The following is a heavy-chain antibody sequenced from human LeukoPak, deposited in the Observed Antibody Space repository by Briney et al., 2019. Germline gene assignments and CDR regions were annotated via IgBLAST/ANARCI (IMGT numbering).Heavy chain of an antibody. J-gene: IGHJ6*03. Sequence: KTSETLSLTCTVSGGSISSSSYYWGWIRQPPGTGLEWIGSIYYSGSTYYNPSLKSRVTISVDTSKNQFSLKLSSVTAADTAVYYCARDLLDTVTTRWLGYYYYYYMDVWGKGTTVTVSS. CDR2: IYYSGST. V-gene: IGHV4-39*07. D-gene: IGHD4-17*01. CDR3: ARDLLDTVTTRWLGYYYYYYMDV. CDR1: GGSISSSSYY.